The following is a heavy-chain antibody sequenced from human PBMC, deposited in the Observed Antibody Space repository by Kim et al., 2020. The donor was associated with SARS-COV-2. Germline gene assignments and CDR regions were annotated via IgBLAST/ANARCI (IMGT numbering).Heavy chain of an antibody. J-gene: IGHJ4*02. Sequence: GGSLRLSCTVSGFTFGDYAMSWFRQAPGKGLEWVGFIRSKAYGGTTDYAASVKGRFTISRDDSKSIAYLQMNSLKTEDTAVYYCARELAAAGPSYFFDYWGQGPLVPVSS. D-gene: IGHD6-13*01. V-gene: IGHV3-49*03. CDR2: IRSKAYGGTT. CDR1: GFTFGDYA. CDR3: ARELAAAGPSYFFDY.